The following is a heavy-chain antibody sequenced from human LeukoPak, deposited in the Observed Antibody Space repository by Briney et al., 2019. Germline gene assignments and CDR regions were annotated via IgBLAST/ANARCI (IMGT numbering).Heavy chain of an antibody. J-gene: IGHJ4*02. V-gene: IGHV3-11*04. D-gene: IGHD6-19*01. CDR1: GFTFSDYY. CDR3: AKDGYSSGWYRRAAFGY. Sequence: GGSLRLSCVVSGFTFSDYYMSWIRQAPGKGLEWVSYISSDNTTTYYADSVKGRFTVSRDNAKDSLYLQMNSLRAEDTAVYYCAKDGYSSGWYRRAAFGYWGQGTLVTVSS. CDR2: ISSDNTTT.